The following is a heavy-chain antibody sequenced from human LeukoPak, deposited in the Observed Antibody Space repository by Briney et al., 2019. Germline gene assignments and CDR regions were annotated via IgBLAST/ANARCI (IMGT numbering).Heavy chain of an antibody. Sequence: PSETLSLTCTVSGGSISSSSYYWGWIRQPPGKGLEWIGSIYYSGSTYYNPSLKSRVTISVDTSKNQFSLKLSSVTAADTAVYYCARLRGRDYYFDYWGQGTLVTVSS. V-gene: IGHV4-39*01. CDR3: ARLRGRDYYFDY. CDR1: GGSISSSSYY. J-gene: IGHJ4*02. D-gene: IGHD3-10*01. CDR2: IYYSGST.